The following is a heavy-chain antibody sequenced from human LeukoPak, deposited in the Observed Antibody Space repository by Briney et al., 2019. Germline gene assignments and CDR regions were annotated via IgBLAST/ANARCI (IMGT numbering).Heavy chain of an antibody. Sequence: ASVKVSCKASGYTFTDYYMHWVRQAPGQGLAWMGRINPNSGGTSYTQKFQGGVTMTRDTSISTAYMELSRLRSDDTAGYYCARGGNSAYSIGYWGQGTLVTVSS. V-gene: IGHV1-2*06. J-gene: IGHJ4*02. CDR3: ARGGNSAYSIGY. CDR1: GYTFTDYY. CDR2: INPNSGGT. D-gene: IGHD3-22*01.